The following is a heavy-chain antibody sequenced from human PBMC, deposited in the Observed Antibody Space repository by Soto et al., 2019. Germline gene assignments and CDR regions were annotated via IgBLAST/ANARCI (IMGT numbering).Heavy chain of an antibody. V-gene: IGHV3-23*01. CDR2: ISGSGGST. J-gene: IGHJ4*02. CDR3: AKDNRYCSGGSCDHFDY. Sequence: EVQLLESGGGLVQPGGSLRLSCAASGFTFSSYAMSWVRQAPGKGLEWVSAISGSGGSTYYADSVKGRFTISRDNSTDTLYLQMNSLRAEDTAVYYCAKDNRYCSGGSCDHFDYWGQGTLVTVSS. CDR1: GFTFSSYA. D-gene: IGHD2-15*01.